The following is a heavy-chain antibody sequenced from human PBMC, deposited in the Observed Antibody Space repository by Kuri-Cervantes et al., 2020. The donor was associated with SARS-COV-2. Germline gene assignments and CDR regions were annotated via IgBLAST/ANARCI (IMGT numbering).Heavy chain of an antibody. CDR3: ARDKSGSWYRVGYYMDV. CDR2: ISISGSTI. D-gene: IGHD6-13*01. Sequence: GESLKISCAASGFTFSSYWMNWVRQAPGKGLEWVSYISISGSTIYYADSVKGHFTISRDNAKNSLYLQMNSLRAEDTAVYYCARDKSGSWYRVGYYMDVWGKGTTVTVSS. J-gene: IGHJ6*03. CDR1: GFTFSSYW. V-gene: IGHV3-48*04.